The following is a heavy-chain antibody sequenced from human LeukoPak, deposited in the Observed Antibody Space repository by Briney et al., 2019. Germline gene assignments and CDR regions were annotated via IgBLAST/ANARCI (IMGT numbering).Heavy chain of an antibody. CDR3: AKGIAGPPEVDNMFDY. D-gene: IGHD6-13*01. Sequence: PGGSLRLSCAASGCTFSSYGMHWVRQAPGKGLEWVAFIRYDGSNKYYADSVKGRFTISRDNSKNTLYLQMNSLRAEDTAVYYCAKGIAGPPEVDNMFDYWGQGTLVTVSS. CDR1: GCTFSSYG. V-gene: IGHV3-30*02. CDR2: IRYDGSNK. J-gene: IGHJ4*02.